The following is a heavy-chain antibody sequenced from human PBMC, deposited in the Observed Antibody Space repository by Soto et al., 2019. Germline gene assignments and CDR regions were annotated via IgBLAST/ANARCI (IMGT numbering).Heavy chain of an antibody. CDR3: TKLQGEKYGAYVFYYGMDV. CDR1: GFSFNNAW. CDR2: IKSKSDDGTA. J-gene: IGHJ6*02. V-gene: IGHV3-15*01. D-gene: IGHD4-17*01. Sequence: EVQVVESGGGLVKPGGSLRLSCAASGFSFNNAWMSWVRRAPGKGLEWVGRIKSKSDDGTADYAAPVKGRFTISRDDSKNTLYLQMNSLKTEDTAVYYCTKLQGEKYGAYVFYYGMDVWGQGTTVTVSS.